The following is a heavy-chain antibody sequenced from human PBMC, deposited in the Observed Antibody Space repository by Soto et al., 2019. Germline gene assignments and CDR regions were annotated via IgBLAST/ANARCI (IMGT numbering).Heavy chain of an antibody. CDR1: GGSIXXXGYY. CDR3: ARRWGRTFDY. CDR2: IYYSGST. Sequence: TLSLTCTVSGGSIXXXGYYWSWIRQHPGKGLEWIGYIYYSGSTYYNPSLKSRVTISVDTSKNQFSLKLSSVTAADTAVYYCARRWGRTFDYWGQGTLVTVSS. V-gene: IGHV4-31*03. D-gene: IGHD7-27*01. J-gene: IGHJ4*02.